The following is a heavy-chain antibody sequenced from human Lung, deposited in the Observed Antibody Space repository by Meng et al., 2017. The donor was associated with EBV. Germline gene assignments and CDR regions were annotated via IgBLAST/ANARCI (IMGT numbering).Heavy chain of an antibody. Sequence: QVQLQQVGPGLLKPSETLSLPCAVYGGSFSGYYWSWIRQPPGKGLEWIGEINHSGSTNYNPSLKSRVTISVDTSKTQFSLKLTSVTAADTAVYFCARAAGSLTTLPVFWGRGTLVTVSS. CDR2: INHSGST. D-gene: IGHD4-17*01. CDR1: GGSFSGYY. J-gene: IGHJ4*02. CDR3: ARAAGSLTTLPVF. V-gene: IGHV4-34*01.